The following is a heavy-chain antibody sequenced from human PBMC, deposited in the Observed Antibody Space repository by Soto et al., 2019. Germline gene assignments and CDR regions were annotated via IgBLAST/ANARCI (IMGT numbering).Heavy chain of an antibody. Sequence: QVQLVESGGGVVQPGRSLRLSCAASGFTFSSYGMHWVRQAPGKGLEWVAVISYDGSNKYYADSVKGRFTISRDNSKNTLYRQMNSLRAEDTAVYYCAKQGLGYSDDIWGQGTMVTVSS. V-gene: IGHV3-30*18. CDR3: AKQGLGYSDDI. J-gene: IGHJ3*02. CDR2: ISYDGSNK. CDR1: GFTFSSYG. D-gene: IGHD5-18*01.